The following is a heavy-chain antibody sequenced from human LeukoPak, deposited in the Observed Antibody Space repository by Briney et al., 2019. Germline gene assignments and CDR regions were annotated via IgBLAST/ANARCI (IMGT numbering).Heavy chain of an antibody. CDR2: MKSKSDGGAA. V-gene: IGHV3-15*01. CDR1: GFTFSDAW. Sequence: PGRSLRLSCAASGFTFSDAWTYWIRQAPGKGLEWVGRMKSKSDGGAAEYAAPVKGRFTISRDDSESTLYLQIDSLQAEDTAVYYCARIVVLADRAGYWGQGTLVTVSS. D-gene: IGHD2-21*01. J-gene: IGHJ4*02. CDR3: ARIVVLADRAGY.